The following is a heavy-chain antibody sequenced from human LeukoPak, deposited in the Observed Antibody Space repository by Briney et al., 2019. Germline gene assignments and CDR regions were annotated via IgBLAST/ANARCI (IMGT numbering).Heavy chain of an antibody. V-gene: IGHV1-18*01. J-gene: IGHJ6*03. CDR1: GYTFTSYG. Sequence: ASVKVSCKASGYTFTSYGISWVRQAPGQGLEWMGWISAYSGNTNYAQKLQGRVTMTTDTSTSAAYMELRSLRSDDTAVYYCARDWGNYYYYYMDVWGKGTTVTVSS. D-gene: IGHD3-16*01. CDR3: ARDWGNYYYYYMDV. CDR2: ISAYSGNT.